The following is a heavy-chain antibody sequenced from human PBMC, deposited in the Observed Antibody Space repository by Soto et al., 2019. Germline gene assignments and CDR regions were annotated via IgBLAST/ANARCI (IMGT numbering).Heavy chain of an antibody. Sequence: QVQLQESGPGLVKPSQTLSLTCTVSGGSISSGDYYWSWIRQPPGKGLEWIGYIYSSGSTYYNPSLKSRVTISVATSRPPFSLKLSSVTAADTAVYYCARDPQSILATISRVGYFELWGRGTLVTVSS. CDR2: IYSSGST. CDR1: GGSISSGDYY. D-gene: IGHD5-12*01. CDR3: ARDPQSILATISRVGYFEL. V-gene: IGHV4-30-4*01. J-gene: IGHJ2*01.